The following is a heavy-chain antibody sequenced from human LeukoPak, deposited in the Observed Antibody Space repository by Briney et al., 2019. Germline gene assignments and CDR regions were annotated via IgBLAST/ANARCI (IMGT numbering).Heavy chain of an antibody. CDR2: INQDGTEK. CDR3: AKEGAFPIITYDS. Sequence: PGGSLRLSCAASGFTFSGFWMNWVRQAPGKGLEWVANINQDGTEKYFVDSVKGRLTISRDNAKRSVYLQMNSLRAEDTAVYYCAKEGAFPIITYDSWGQGTLVTVSS. D-gene: IGHD3-10*01. CDR1: GFTFSGFW. V-gene: IGHV3-7*01. J-gene: IGHJ5*01.